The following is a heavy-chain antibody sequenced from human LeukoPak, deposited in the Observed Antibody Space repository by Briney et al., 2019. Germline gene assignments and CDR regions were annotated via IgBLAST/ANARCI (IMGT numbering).Heavy chain of an antibody. CDR1: GFTFSSYS. V-gene: IGHV3-30*03. CDR2: ISYDGSNK. J-gene: IGHJ6*02. D-gene: IGHD2-2*01. CDR3: ARDQRCSSTSCYSLRIYYYYGMDV. Sequence: GGSLRLSCAASGFTFSSYSMNWVRQAPGKGLEWVAVISYDGSNKYYADSVKGRFTISRDNSKNTLYLQMNSLRAEDTAVYYCARDQRCSSTSCYSLRIYYYYGMDVWGQGTTVTVSS.